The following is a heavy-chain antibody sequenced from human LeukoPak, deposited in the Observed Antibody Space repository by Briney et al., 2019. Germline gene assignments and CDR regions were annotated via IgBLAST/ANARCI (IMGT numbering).Heavy chain of an antibody. Sequence: SETLSLTCTVSGGSISSYYWSWIRQPAGKGLEWIGRIYTSGSTNYNPSLKSRVTMSVDTSKNQFSLKLSSVTAADTAVYYCARVGVTGTTLGNFDYWGQGTLVTVSS. CDR3: ARVGVTGTTLGNFDY. J-gene: IGHJ4*02. V-gene: IGHV4-4*07. CDR2: IYTSGST. D-gene: IGHD1-7*01. CDR1: GGSISSYY.